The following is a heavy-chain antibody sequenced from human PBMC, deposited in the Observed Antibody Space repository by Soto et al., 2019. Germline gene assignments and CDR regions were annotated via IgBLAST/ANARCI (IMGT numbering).Heavy chain of an antibody. J-gene: IGHJ4*02. CDR1: GFTFSSYG. D-gene: IGHD3-22*01. V-gene: IGHV3-33*01. Sequence: QVQLVESGGGVVQPGRSLRLSCAASGFTFSSYGMHWVRQAPGKGLEWVAVIWYDGSNKYYAGSVKGRFTISRDNSKNTLYLQMNSLRAEDTAVYYCARNYDSSGYSLFDYWGQGTLVTVSS. CDR3: ARNYDSSGYSLFDY. CDR2: IWYDGSNK.